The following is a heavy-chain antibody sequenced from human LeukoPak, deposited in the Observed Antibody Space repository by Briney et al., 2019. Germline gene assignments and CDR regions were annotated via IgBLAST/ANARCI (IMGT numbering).Heavy chain of an antibody. Sequence: SETLSLTCTVSRYSISSGYYWGWIRQPPGKGLEWIGEINHSGSTNYNPSLKSRVTISVDTSKNQFSLKLSSVTAADTAVYYCARRLSTYTRDYWGQGTLVTVSS. CDR2: INHSGST. V-gene: IGHV4-38-2*02. J-gene: IGHJ4*02. CDR3: ARRLSTYTRDY. CDR1: RYSISSGYY. D-gene: IGHD2-2*02.